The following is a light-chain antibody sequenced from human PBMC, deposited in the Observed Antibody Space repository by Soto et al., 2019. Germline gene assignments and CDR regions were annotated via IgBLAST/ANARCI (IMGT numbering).Light chain of an antibody. Sequence: EIVLTQSPGTLSLSPGERATLSCRASQSVSSSYLAWYQQKPGQAPRLLIYGASSRATGIPDRFSGSVSGTDFTLTISRLEPEDLAVYYCQQYGSSLLTFGGGTKVEIK. CDR1: QSVSSSY. V-gene: IGKV3-20*01. CDR3: QQYGSSLLT. CDR2: GAS. J-gene: IGKJ4*01.